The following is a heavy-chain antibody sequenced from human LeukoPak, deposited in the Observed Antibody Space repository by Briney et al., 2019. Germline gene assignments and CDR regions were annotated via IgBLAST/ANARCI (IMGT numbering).Heavy chain of an antibody. CDR2: ISSSGSTI. D-gene: IGHD2-2*01. V-gene: IGHV3-48*03. J-gene: IGHJ6*04. Sequence: RGGSLRLSCAASEFTFSSYAMHWVRQAPGKGLEWVSYISSSGSTIYYADSVKGRFTISRDNAKNSLYLQMNSLRAEDTAVYYCARAHSRDIVVVPAASRGIYYYGMDVWGKGTTVTVSS. CDR3: ARAHSRDIVVVPAASRGIYYYGMDV. CDR1: EFTFSSYA.